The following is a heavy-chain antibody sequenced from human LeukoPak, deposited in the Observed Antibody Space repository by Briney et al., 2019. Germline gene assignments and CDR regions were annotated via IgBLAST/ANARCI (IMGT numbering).Heavy chain of an antibody. CDR1: GFSFSTYS. CDR3: ARENSRVNWFDP. V-gene: IGHV3-21*01. D-gene: IGHD6-13*01. CDR2: ISTTSSYI. J-gene: IGHJ5*02. Sequence: GGSLRLSCAASGFSFSTYSMNRVRQAPGKGLEWVSSISTTSSYIYYADSVKGRFTISRDNAKNSLYLQMNSLRAEDTAVYYCARENSRVNWFDPWGQGTLVTVSS.